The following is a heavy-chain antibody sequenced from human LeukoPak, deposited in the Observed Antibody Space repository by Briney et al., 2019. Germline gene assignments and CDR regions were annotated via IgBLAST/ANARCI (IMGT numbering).Heavy chain of an antibody. CDR3: AREWNPSGWVDYFDS. CDR2: IYTSGST. J-gene: IGHJ4*02. Sequence: SETLSLTCSVSGGSISSNYWSWIRQPAAKGLEWIGRIYTSGSTKYNPSLKSRVTMSVDTSKNQFSLKLRSVTSTDTAVYYCAREWNPSGWVDYFDSWGQGTLVTVSS. V-gene: IGHV4-4*07. D-gene: IGHD1-1*01. CDR1: GGSISSNY.